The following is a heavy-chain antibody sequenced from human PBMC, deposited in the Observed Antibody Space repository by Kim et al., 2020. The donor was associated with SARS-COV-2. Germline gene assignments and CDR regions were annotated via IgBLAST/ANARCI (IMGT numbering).Heavy chain of an antibody. Sequence: SETLSLTCAVSGGSISSSNWWSWVRQPPGKGLEWIGEIYHSGSTNYNPSLKSRVTISVDKSKNQFSQKLSSVTAADTAVYYCAGRPDILTGYYDYYYYYGMDVWGQGTTVTVSS. V-gene: IGHV4-4*02. CDR2: IYHSGST. CDR1: GGSISSSNW. CDR3: AGRPDILTGYYDYYYYYGMDV. D-gene: IGHD3-9*01. J-gene: IGHJ6*02.